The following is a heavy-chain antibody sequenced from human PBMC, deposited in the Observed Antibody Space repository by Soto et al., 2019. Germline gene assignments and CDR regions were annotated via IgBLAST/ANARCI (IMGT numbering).Heavy chain of an antibody. J-gene: IGHJ4*02. V-gene: IGHV1-18*01. CDR2: ISPYNGNT. CDR1: GETFIMYV. CDR3: ATTGGDCTQAVCYDY. D-gene: IGHD2-8*01. Sequence: ICCEACGETFIMYVVGGVIKKTGQGLEWVGWISPYNGNTYYAQNFQGRITVTRDTSTSTAYMELRSLRSDDTAVYYCATTGGDCTQAVCYDYWGQGTLVTVSS.